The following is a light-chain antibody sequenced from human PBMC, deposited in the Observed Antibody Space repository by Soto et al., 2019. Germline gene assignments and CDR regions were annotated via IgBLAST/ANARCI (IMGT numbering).Light chain of an antibody. CDR2: AAS. V-gene: IGKV1-39*01. Sequence: DIQMTQSPSSLSASVGDRVTITCRASQSISSYLNWYQQKPGKAPKLLIYAASSLQSGVPSRFSGSGSGTDFTLTISSLQPEDFETYYLQQSYSTPWTFGQGTKVEIK. CDR1: QSISSY. J-gene: IGKJ1*01. CDR3: QQSYSTPWT.